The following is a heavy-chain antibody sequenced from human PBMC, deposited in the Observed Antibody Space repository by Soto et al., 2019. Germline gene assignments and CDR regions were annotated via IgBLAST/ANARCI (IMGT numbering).Heavy chain of an antibody. CDR1: GGSISRGGYA. V-gene: IGHV4-30-2*01. Sequence: QLQLQESGSGLVKPSQTLSLTCAVSGGSISRGGYAWSWIRQPPGKGLECMGYIYHSRSTYYNPSLKSRVTIAVDRSKNQVSQKLSSVTAADTAVYYCAIEPPLGYGGQGTLVTVSS. CDR2: IYHSRST. CDR3: AIEPPLGY. J-gene: IGHJ4*02.